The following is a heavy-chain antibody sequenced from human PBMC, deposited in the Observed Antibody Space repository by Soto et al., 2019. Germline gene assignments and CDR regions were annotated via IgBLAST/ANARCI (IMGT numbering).Heavy chain of an antibody. CDR2: IYYSEST. CDR1: GGSISSGDYY. D-gene: IGHD6-13*01. Sequence: QVQLQESGPGLVEPSQTLSLTCTVSGGSISSGDYYWSWIRQPPGKGLEWIGYIYYSESTNYNPSLKSGITISVDTPKNQFPLKRSSVPAADTAVFFCTSPVAAPRSFSSYYGLAVGGRGTRVAVPS. V-gene: IGHV4-30-4*01. CDR3: TSPVAAPRSFSSYYGLAV. J-gene: IGHJ6*02.